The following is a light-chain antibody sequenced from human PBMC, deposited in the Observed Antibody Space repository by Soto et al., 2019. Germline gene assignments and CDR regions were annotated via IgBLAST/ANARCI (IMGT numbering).Light chain of an antibody. CDR2: DVS. V-gene: IGLV2-14*01. CDR1: SSDVGGYNY. CDR3: SSYTSSSLGV. J-gene: IGLJ3*02. Sequence: QSALTQPASVSGSPGQSITISCTGTSSDVGGYNYVSWYQQHPGKAPKLMIYDVSNRPSGVSNRFSGSKSGNTASLTISGLQAEDEADYYCSSYTSSSLGVFGGGTNSPS.